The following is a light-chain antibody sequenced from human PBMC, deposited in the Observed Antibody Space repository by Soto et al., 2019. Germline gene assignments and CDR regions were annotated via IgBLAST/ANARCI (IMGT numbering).Light chain of an antibody. CDR1: SSDFGGYNY. CDR3: SSYTFSSTFL. J-gene: IGLJ1*01. Sequence: QSVLTQPASVSGSPGQSISISCAGISSDFGGYNYVSWYQQHPGKVPKLLIYDDNNRPSGVSTRFSGSKSGNTASLTISGLRAEDEDDYYCSSYTFSSTFLFGSGSKVTVL. CDR2: DDN. V-gene: IGLV2-14*01.